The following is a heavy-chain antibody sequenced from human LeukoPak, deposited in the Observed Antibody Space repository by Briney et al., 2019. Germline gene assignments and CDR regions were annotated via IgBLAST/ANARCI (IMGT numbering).Heavy chain of an antibody. CDR1: GFSFSSYA. CDR3: AKDRRKLELRVGYFDY. J-gene: IGHJ4*02. Sequence: PGGSLRLSCAASGFSFSSYAMSWVRQAPGKGLEWVSAISGSGGSTYYADSVKGRFTISRDNSKNTLYLHMNSLRAEDTAVYYCAKDRRKLELRVGYFDYWGQGTLVTVSS. CDR2: ISGSGGST. V-gene: IGHV3-23*01. D-gene: IGHD1-7*01.